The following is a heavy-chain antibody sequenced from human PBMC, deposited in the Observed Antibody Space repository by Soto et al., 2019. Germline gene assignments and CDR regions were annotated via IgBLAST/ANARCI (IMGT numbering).Heavy chain of an antibody. CDR1: GYRFSSSD. CDR2: MSPNSGNT. D-gene: IGHD3-16*02. J-gene: IGHJ4*02. V-gene: IGHV1-8*01. Sequence: QVQLVQSGAEVKKPGDSVKVSCKTSGYRFSSSDINWVRQASGQGLEWVGWMSPNSGNTGFGQKFQGRVTMTKDTARSTAYMALTSLTSEDTAVYYCVREFVVPVEKWCQGTLVTVSA. CDR3: VREFVVPVEK.